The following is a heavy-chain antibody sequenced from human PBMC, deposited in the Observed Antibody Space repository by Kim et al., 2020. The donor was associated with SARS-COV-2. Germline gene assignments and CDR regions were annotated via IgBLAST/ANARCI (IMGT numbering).Heavy chain of an antibody. CDR2: ISWNSGSI. V-gene: IGHV3-9*01. CDR3: AKDMRSSWSGYIPPYYYYGMDV. CDR1: GFTFDDYA. J-gene: IGHJ6*02. D-gene: IGHD3-3*01. Sequence: GGSLRLSCAASGFTFDDYAMHWVRQAPGEGLEWVSGISWNSGSIGYADSVKGRFTISRDNAKNSLYLQMNSLRAEDTALYYCAKDMRSSWSGYIPPYYYYGMDVWGQGTTVTVSS.